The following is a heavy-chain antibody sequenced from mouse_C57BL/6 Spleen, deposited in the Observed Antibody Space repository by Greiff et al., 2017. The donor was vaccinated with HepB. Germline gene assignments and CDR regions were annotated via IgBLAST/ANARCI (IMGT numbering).Heavy chain of an antibody. CDR3: ARYTTTVVDTWGYFDV. CDR2: IRNKANGYTT. D-gene: IGHD1-1*01. CDR1: GFTFTDYY. J-gene: IGHJ1*03. Sequence: EVQLVESGGGLVQPGGSLSLSCAASGFTFTDYYMSWVRQPPGKALEWLGFIRNKANGYTTEYSASVKGRFTISRDTSQSILYLQMNALRAEDSATYYCARYTTTVVDTWGYFDVWGTGTTVTVSS. V-gene: IGHV7-3*01.